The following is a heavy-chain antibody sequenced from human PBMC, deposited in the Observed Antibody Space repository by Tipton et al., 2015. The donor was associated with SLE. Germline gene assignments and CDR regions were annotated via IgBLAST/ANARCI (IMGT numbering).Heavy chain of an antibody. CDR2: IYYSGST. V-gene: IGHV4-59*01. J-gene: IGHJ4*02. D-gene: IGHD3-10*01. CDR3: ARGGPSGSYYDGSTTFDY. CDR1: GGSISSYY. Sequence: TLSLTCTVSGGSISSYYWSWIRQPPGKGLEWIGYIYYSGSTNYNPSLKSRVTISVDTSKNQFSLKLCSVTAADTAVYYCARGGPSGSYYDGSTTFDYWGQGTLVTVSS.